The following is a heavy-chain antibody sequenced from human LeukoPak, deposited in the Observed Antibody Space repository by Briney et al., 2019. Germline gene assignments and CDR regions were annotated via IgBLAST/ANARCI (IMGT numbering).Heavy chain of an antibody. CDR3: AVSSDYGGNSDKRGYYYYYYMDV. V-gene: IGHV1-69*05. CDR2: IIPIFGTA. D-gene: IGHD4-23*01. Sequence: SVKVSCKASGGTFSSYAISWVRQAPGQGLEWMGGIIPIFGTANYAQKFQGRVTITTDESTSTAYMELSSLRSEDTAVYYCAVSSDYGGNSDKRGYYYYYYMDVWGKGTTVTVSS. J-gene: IGHJ6*03. CDR1: GGTFSSYA.